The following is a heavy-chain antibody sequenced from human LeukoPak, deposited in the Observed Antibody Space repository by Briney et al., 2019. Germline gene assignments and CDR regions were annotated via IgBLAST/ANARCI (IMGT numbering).Heavy chain of an antibody. CDR2: ISWNSGSI. CDR3: AKDIAAASTWYFDY. J-gene: IGHJ4*02. Sequence: GGSLRLSWAASGFTFDDYAMHWVRQAPGKGLEWVSGISWNSGSIGYADSVKGRFTISRDNAKNSLYLQMNSLRAEDMALYYCAKDIAAASTWYFDYWGQGTLVTVSP. CDR1: GFTFDDYA. D-gene: IGHD6-13*01. V-gene: IGHV3-9*03.